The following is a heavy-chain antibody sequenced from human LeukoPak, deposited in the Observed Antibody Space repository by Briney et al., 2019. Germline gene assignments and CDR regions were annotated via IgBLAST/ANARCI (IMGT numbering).Heavy chain of an antibody. J-gene: IGHJ4*02. CDR2: ISAYNGNT. Sequence: ASVKVSCKASGYTFTSYGISWVRQSPGQGLEWMGWISAYNGNTNYAQNLQGRATMTTDTSTSTAYMELRSLRSDDTAAYYCARAGYSTNGVFYMIDYCGQGTLVTVSS. CDR1: GYTFTSYG. CDR3: ARAGYSTNGVFYMIDY. D-gene: IGHD2-8*01. V-gene: IGHV1-18*01.